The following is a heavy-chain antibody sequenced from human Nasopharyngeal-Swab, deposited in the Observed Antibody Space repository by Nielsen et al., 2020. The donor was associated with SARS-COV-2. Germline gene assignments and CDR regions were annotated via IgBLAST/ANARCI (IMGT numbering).Heavy chain of an antibody. J-gene: IGHJ6*02. D-gene: IGHD6-6*01. V-gene: IGHV2-26*01. CDR3: ARIKRYSSSSGADYYYGMDV. Sequence: WIRQPQGKALEWLAHIFSNDEKSYSTSLKSRLTISKDTSKSQVVLTMTNMDPVDTATYYCARIKRYSSSSGADYYYGMDVWGQGTTVTVSS. CDR2: IFSNDEK.